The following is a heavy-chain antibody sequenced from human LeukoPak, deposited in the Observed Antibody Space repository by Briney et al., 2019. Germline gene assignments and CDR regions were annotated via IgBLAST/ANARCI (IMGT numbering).Heavy chain of an antibody. D-gene: IGHD3-22*01. CDR3: AIIGEHFYDSSGFLNY. V-gene: IGHV3-21*01. CDR2: INSDGKYI. CDR1: GFIFSSYD. Sequence: GGSLRLSCTASGFIFSSYDMVWVRQAPGKGLEWVSSINSDGKYIYYADSVKGRFTISRDNSKNTLYLQMNSLRAEDTAVYYCAIIGEHFYDSSGFLNYWGQGTLVTVSS. J-gene: IGHJ4*02.